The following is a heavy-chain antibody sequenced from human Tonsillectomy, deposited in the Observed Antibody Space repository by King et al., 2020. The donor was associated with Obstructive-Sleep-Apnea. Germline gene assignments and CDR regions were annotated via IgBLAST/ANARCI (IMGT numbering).Heavy chain of an antibody. V-gene: IGHV4-39*07. Sequence: QLQESGPGLVKPSETLSLTCTVSGGSISSSSYYWGWIRQPPGKGLEWIGSIYYSGSTYYNPSLKSRVTISVDTSKNQFSLKLSSVTAADTAVYYCARDGRGWLQCFDYWGQGTLVTVSS. D-gene: IGHD5-24*01. J-gene: IGHJ4*02. CDR2: IYYSGST. CDR3: ARDGRGWLQCFDY. CDR1: GGSISSSSYY.